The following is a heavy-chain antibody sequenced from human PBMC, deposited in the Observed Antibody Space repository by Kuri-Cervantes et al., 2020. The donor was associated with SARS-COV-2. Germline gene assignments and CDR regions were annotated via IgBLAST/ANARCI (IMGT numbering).Heavy chain of an antibody. CDR2: IRYDGSNK. CDR1: GFTFSSYA. J-gene: IGHJ4*02. CDR3: ANSFYDTSSVPRLDY. D-gene: IGHD2/OR15-2a*01. Sequence: GGSLRLSCAASGFTFSSYAMHWVRRAPGKGLEWVAFIRYDGSNKYYADSVKGRFTISRDNSKNTLYLQMNSLGAEDTAVYYCANSFYDTSSVPRLDYWGQGTLVTVSS. V-gene: IGHV3-30*02.